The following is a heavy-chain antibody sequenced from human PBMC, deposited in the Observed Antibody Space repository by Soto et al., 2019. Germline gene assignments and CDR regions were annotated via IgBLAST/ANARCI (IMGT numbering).Heavy chain of an antibody. CDR2: IYYSGST. CDR3: ARGGCSGGSCPPQRYYGMDV. V-gene: IGHV4-61*01. CDR1: GGSVSSGSYY. D-gene: IGHD2-15*01. Sequence: SETLSLTCTVSGGSVSSGSYYWSWIRQPPGKGLEWIGYIYYSGSTNYNPSLKSRVTISVDTSKNQFSLKLSSVTAADTAVYYCARGGCSGGSCPPQRYYGMDVWGQGTTVTVSS. J-gene: IGHJ6*02.